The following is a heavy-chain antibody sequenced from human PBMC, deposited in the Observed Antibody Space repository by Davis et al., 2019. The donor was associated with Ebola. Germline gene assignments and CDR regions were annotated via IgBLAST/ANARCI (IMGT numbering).Heavy chain of an antibody. CDR2: IYADDST. CDR3: VRGFRYGFDY. V-gene: IGHV3-53*01. CDR1: GFPFTSYA. Sequence: GGSLRLSCAASGFPFTSYAMGWVRQAPGKGLEWVSVIYADDSTQYADSVKGRFTISRDNSKNTLYLQMNSLRAEDTAVYYCVRGFRYGFDYWGLGTLVTVTS. J-gene: IGHJ4*02. D-gene: IGHD5-18*01.